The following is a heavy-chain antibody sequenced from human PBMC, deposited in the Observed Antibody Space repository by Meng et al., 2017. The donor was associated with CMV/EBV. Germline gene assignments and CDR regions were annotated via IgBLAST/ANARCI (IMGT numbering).Heavy chain of an antibody. V-gene: IGHV4-34*01. D-gene: IGHD1-26*01. CDR2: INHSGST. CDR1: GGSFSGYY. Sequence: QVQLQQWGAGLLKPSEPLSPTCAVYGGSFSGYYWSWIRQPPGKGLEWIGEINHSGSTNYNPSLKSRVTISVDTSKNQFSLKLSSVTAADTAVYYCARGVGATGKADYWGQGTLVTVSS. CDR3: ARGVGATGKADY. J-gene: IGHJ4*02.